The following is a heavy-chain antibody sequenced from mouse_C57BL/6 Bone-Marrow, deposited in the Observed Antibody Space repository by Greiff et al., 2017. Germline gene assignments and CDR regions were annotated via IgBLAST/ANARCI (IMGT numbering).Heavy chain of an antibody. CDR1: GYTFTSYW. Sequence: QVQLQQPGAELVKPGASVKMSCKASGYTFTSYWITWVKQRPGQGLEWIGDIYPGSGSTNYNEKFKSKATLTVDTSSSTAYMQLRSLTSEESAVSYCASPITTVVAGNCDYWGQGTTLTVSS. CDR2: IYPGSGST. D-gene: IGHD1-1*01. CDR3: ASPITTVVAGNCDY. V-gene: IGHV1-55*01. J-gene: IGHJ2*01.